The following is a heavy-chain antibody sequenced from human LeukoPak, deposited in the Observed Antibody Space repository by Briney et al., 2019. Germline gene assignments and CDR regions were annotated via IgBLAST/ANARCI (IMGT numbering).Heavy chain of an antibody. D-gene: IGHD1-26*01. CDR1: GFTFSSYW. Sequence: GGSLRLSCAASGFTFSSYWMSWVRQAPGKGLEWVANIKQDGSETYYVDSVKGRFTISRDNAKNSLYLQMNSLRDEDTAVYYCARDKVVGATFFDYWGQGTLVTVSS. V-gene: IGHV3-7*01. CDR3: ARDKVVGATFFDY. CDR2: IKQDGSET. J-gene: IGHJ4*02.